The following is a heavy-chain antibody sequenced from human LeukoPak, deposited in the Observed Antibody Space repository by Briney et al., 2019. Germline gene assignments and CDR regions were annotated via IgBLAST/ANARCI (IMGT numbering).Heavy chain of an antibody. CDR2: IKEDGSDK. CDR3: ARSRITMIVGEDAFDI. D-gene: IGHD3-22*01. CDR1: GFIFSSYW. J-gene: IGHJ3*02. Sequence: GGSLRLSCAASGFIFSSYWMAWVRQAPGKGLEWVANIKEDGSDKNYVDSVKGRFTISRDNAKNSLYLQMNSLRAEDTAVYYCARSRITMIVGEDAFDIWGQGTMVTVSS. V-gene: IGHV3-7*03.